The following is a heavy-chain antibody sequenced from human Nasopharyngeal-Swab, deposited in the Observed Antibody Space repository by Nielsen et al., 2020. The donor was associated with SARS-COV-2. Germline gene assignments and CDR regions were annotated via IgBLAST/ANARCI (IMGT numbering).Heavy chain of an antibody. CDR1: SGSITSCSYY. CDR2: ISYSRSIYSSENT. V-gene: IGHV4-39*01. J-gene: IGHJ3*02. D-gene: IGHD5-24*01. CDR3: ARQLRRWLQLRPDAFDI. Sequence: SETLSLTCTVSSGSITSCSYYWGWVRQPPGKGLEWIGSISYSRSIYSSENTYYNPSLGSRVTLSIDTSKNQFSLNLSSVTAADTAVYYCARQLRRWLQLRPDAFDIWGQGTMVTVSS.